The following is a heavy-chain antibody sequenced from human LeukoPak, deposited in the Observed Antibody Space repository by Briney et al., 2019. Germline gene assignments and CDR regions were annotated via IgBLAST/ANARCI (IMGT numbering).Heavy chain of an antibody. CDR3: ARVYYGRTYDYWYFDL. CDR1: GGSISSYY. D-gene: IGHD3-10*01. Sequence: SETLSLTCTVSGGSISSYYWSWIRQPPGKGLEWIGYIYYSGSTNYNPSLKSRVTISVDTSKNQFSLKLSSVTAADTAVYYCARVYYGRTYDYWYFDLWGRGTLVTVSS. J-gene: IGHJ2*01. V-gene: IGHV4-59*01. CDR2: IYYSGST.